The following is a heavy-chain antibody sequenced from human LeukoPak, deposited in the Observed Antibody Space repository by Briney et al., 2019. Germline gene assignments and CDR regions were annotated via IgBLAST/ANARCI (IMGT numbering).Heavy chain of an antibody. V-gene: IGHV4-59*08. Sequence: SETLSLTCTVSGGSISSYYWRWLRQPPGKGLEWIGYIYYSGSTNYNPSLKSRVTISVDTSKNQFSLKLSSVTAADTAVYYCARLKPYCSSTSCYYSYGMDVWGQGTTVTVSS. CDR1: GGSISSYY. CDR3: ARLKPYCSSTSCYYSYGMDV. CDR2: IYYSGST. D-gene: IGHD2-2*01. J-gene: IGHJ6*02.